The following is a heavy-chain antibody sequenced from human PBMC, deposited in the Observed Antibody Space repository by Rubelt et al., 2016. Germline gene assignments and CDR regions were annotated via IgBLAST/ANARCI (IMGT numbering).Heavy chain of an antibody. CDR3: VRHEDGYYYYYMDV. D-gene: IGHD2-15*01. Sequence: EVQLLESGGGLVQPGGSLRLSCAASGFTFSSYAMSWVRQAPGKGLEWVSAISGSGGSTYYADSVKGRFTTSRDNSKNTLYLQMNSLRAEDTAVYYCVRHEDGYYYYYMDVWGKGTTVTVSS. CDR2: ISGSGGST. V-gene: IGHV3-23*01. J-gene: IGHJ6*03. CDR1: GFTFSSYA.